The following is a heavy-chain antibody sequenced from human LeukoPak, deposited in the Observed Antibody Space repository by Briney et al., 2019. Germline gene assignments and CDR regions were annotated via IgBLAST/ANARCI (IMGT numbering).Heavy chain of an antibody. Sequence: GGSLRLSCAASGFTFSSYSMNWVRQAPGKGLEWVSFISTSSDTIYYADSVKGRFTISRDNAKNSLYLQMNSLRAEDTGVYYCARDPPDYWGQGILVTVSS. J-gene: IGHJ4*02. CDR1: GFTFSSYS. CDR3: ARDPPDY. CDR2: ISTSSDTI. V-gene: IGHV3-48*04.